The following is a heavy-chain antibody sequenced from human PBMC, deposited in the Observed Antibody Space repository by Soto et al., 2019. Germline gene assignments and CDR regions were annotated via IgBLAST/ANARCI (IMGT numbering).Heavy chain of an antibody. Sequence: PGGSLRLSSAASGFIFSSFLIPWVRQVPGKGLEWVSRINTDGSITTYADSVKGRFTISRDNAKNTVFLQMNSLRAEDTAVYYCAKGKYSSFYGGQGTLVTVSS. J-gene: IGHJ4*02. D-gene: IGHD6-19*01. CDR2: INTDGSIT. CDR3: AKGKYSSFY. V-gene: IGHV3-74*03. CDR1: GFIFSSFL.